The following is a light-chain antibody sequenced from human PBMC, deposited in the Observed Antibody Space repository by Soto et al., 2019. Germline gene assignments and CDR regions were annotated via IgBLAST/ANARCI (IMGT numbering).Light chain of an antibody. Sequence: DIQMTQSPSSLSASVGDRFAVTFQASQDINKNLIWYQQKPGKAPKLLIYDASDLETGVPSRFSGSGSGTGFTFTISSLQPEDFATYYCQQYESLPLTFGQGTRLEI. CDR3: QQYESLPLT. J-gene: IGKJ5*01. CDR2: DAS. CDR1: QDINKN. V-gene: IGKV1-33*01.